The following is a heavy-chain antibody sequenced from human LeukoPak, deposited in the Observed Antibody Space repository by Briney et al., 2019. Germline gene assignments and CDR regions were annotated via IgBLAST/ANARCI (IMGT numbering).Heavy chain of an antibody. Sequence: SETLSLTCTVSGDSISNYYWSWIRQPAGKGLEWIGRIYTSGSTNYNPSLKSRVTMSVDTSKNQFSLKVTSVTAADTAVYYCARGWQYQFDYWGQGSLATVSS. J-gene: IGHJ4*02. CDR3: ARGWQYQFDY. V-gene: IGHV4-4*07. CDR1: GDSISNYY. D-gene: IGHD5-24*01. CDR2: IYTSGST.